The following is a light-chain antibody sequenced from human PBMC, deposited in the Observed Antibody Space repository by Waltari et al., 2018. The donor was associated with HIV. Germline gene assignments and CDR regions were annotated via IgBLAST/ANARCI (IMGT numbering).Light chain of an antibody. CDR1: ASHTGSNS. Sequence: QSVLTQPPSAPGTPGQRVTITCSGGASHTGSNSVRWYQQVPGTAPKLLIYSNHQRPSGVPERYSGSKSGTSASLAIYGLQSEDEADYYCASWDDSLNVMLFGGGTKLTV. CDR2: SNH. V-gene: IGLV1-44*01. J-gene: IGLJ2*01. CDR3: ASWDDSLNVML.